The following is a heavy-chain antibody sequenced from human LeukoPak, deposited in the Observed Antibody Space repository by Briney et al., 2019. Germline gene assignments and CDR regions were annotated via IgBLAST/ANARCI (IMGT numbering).Heavy chain of an antibody. CDR1: GGSISSYY. CDR3: ARLMYYCSSTRCYGDYYYYYMDV. D-gene: IGHD2-2*01. CDR2: IYTSGST. V-gene: IGHV4-4*07. Sequence: SETLSLTCTVSGGSISSYYWSWIRQPAGKGLEWIGRIYTSGSTNYNPSLKSRVTMSVDTSKNQFSLKLSSVTAADTAVYYCARLMYYCSSTRCYGDYYYYYMDVWGKGTTVTVSS. J-gene: IGHJ6*03.